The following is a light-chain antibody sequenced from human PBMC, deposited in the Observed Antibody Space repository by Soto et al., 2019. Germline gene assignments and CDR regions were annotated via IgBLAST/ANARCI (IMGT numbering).Light chain of an antibody. J-gene: IGLJ2*01. CDR1: SSDVGSYNL. CDR2: EGS. CDR3: CSYAGSVV. Sequence: QSALTQPASVSGSPGQSITISCTGTSSDVGSYNLVSWYQQHPGKAPKLMIYEGSKRPSGVSSRFYGSKSGNTASLTISGLQAEDEADYYCCSYAGSVVFGGGTQLTVL. V-gene: IGLV2-23*01.